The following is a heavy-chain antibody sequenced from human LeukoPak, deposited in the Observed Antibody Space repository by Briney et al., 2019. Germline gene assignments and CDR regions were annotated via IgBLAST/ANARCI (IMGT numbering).Heavy chain of an antibody. CDR3: ARVVPVHEYYNSYMDV. J-gene: IGHJ6*03. CDR2: LTRGSSNI. CDR1: GFPFMTYA. V-gene: IGHV3-48*01. Sequence: GGSLRLSCEASGFPFMTYAMNWVRQSPGKGLEWVAFLTRGSSNIQYTESVKGRFTISRDNGKDSLFLQMNSLRAEDTAVYYCARVVPVHEYYNSYMDVWGKGTTVTVSS. D-gene: IGHD1-1*01.